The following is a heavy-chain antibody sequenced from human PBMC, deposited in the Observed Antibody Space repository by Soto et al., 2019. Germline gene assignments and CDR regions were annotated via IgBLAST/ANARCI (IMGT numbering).Heavy chain of an antibody. D-gene: IGHD2-15*01. Sequence: ASVKVSCKASGYTFTSYYMHWVRQAPGQGLEWMGIINPSGGSTSYAQKFQGRVTMTRDTSTSTVYMELSSLRSEDPAVYYCARGYCSGGSCYSTYYYYYYMDVWGKGTTVTVSS. CDR2: INPSGGST. V-gene: IGHV1-46*03. CDR1: GYTFTSYY. CDR3: ARGYCSGGSCYSTYYYYYYMDV. J-gene: IGHJ6*03.